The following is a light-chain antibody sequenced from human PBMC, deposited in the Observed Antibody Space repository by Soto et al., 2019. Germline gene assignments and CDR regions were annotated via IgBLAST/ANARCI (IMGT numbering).Light chain of an antibody. CDR3: GSYTSSSTLI. CDR1: SSDVGAYNY. J-gene: IGLJ2*01. CDR2: DVS. V-gene: IGLV2-14*03. Sequence: QSVLTQPASVSGSPGQSITISCTGSSSDVGAYNYVSWYQQYAGQAPKLMIYDVSHRPSGVSNRFSGSKSGNTASLTISGLQAEDEADYYCGSYTSSSTLIFGGGTKLTVL.